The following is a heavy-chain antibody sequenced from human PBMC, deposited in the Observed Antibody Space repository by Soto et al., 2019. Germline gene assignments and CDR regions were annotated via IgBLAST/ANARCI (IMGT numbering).Heavy chain of an antibody. Sequence: EVQLVESGGNVVQPGGSLRLSCAASGFTFNWYWMAWVRQAPGKGLEWVASINQNGSVQSYVDSVKGRFTISRDNTKNSVFLQMNTLRDEDTAVYYCARDVDITWGQGTLVTVSS. J-gene: IGHJ5*01. CDR3: ARDVDIT. CDR2: INQNGSVQ. CDR1: GFTFNWYW. D-gene: IGHD3-9*01. V-gene: IGHV3-7*01.